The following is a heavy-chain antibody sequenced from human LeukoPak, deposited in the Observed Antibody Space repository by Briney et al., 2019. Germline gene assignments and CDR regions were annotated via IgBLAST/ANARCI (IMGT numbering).Heavy chain of an antibody. CDR3: AREAVAGYWYFDL. D-gene: IGHD6-19*01. V-gene: IGHV3-74*01. Sequence: QPGGSLRLSCAASGFTFSGYCMHWVRQAPGKGLVWVSRINSDGSSTSYADSVEGRFTISRDNAKNTLYLQMNSLRAEDTAVYYCAREAVAGYWYFDLWGRGTLVTVSS. J-gene: IGHJ2*01. CDR2: INSDGSST. CDR1: GFTFSGYC.